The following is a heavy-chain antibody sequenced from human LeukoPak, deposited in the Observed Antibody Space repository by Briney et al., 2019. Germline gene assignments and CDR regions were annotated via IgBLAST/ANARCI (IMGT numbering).Heavy chain of an antibody. Sequence: GRSLRLSCAASGFTFSSYSMNWVRQAPGKGLEWVSSISSSSSYIYYADSVKGRFTISRDNAKNSLYLQMNSLRAEDTAVYYCAREVYDSSGYSGYAFDIWGQGTMVTVSS. D-gene: IGHD3-22*01. CDR2: ISSSSSYI. J-gene: IGHJ3*02. V-gene: IGHV3-21*01. CDR3: AREVYDSSGYSGYAFDI. CDR1: GFTFSSYS.